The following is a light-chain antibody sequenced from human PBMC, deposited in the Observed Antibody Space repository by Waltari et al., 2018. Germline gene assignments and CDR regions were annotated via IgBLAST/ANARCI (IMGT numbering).Light chain of an antibody. CDR1: QSISRY. Sequence: DIQMTQSPSSLSASVGDRVTVTCRASQSISRYFNWYQQKPGKAPKLLIYAASSLQSGVPSRFSGSGSGTDFTLTISSLQPEDFATYYCQQSYGTPRTFGQGTNLEIK. CDR2: AAS. CDR3: QQSYGTPRT. J-gene: IGKJ2*01. V-gene: IGKV1-39*01.